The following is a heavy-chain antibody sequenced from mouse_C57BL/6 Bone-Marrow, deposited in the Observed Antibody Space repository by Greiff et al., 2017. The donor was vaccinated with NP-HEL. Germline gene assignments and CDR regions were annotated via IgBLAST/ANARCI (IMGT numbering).Heavy chain of an antibody. V-gene: IGHV1-15*01. CDR2: IDPEAGGT. Sequence: VQLQESGAELVRPGASVTLSCKASGYTFTDYEMHWVKQTPVHGLEWIGAIDPEAGGTAYNQKFKGKAILTADKSSSTAYMELRSLTSEDSAVYYCTPIYEGYWGQGTTLTVSS. CDR3: TPIYEGY. CDR1: GYTFTDYE. J-gene: IGHJ2*01. D-gene: IGHD1-1*01.